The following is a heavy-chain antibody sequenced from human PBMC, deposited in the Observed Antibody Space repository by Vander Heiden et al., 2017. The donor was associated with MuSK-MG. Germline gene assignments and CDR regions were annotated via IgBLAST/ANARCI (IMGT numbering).Heavy chain of an antibody. J-gene: IGHJ3*02. CDR3: ASHDYGDYPPYAFDI. Sequence: EVQLVQSGAEVKKPGESLKISCKGSGDSFTSYCIGWVRQMPGKGLEWMGIISPGDSDTRYSPSFQGQVTISADKSISTAYLQWSSLKASDTAMYYCASHDYGDYPPYAFDIWGQGTMVTVSS. CDR1: GDSFTSYC. CDR2: ISPGDSDT. V-gene: IGHV5-51*01. D-gene: IGHD4-17*01.